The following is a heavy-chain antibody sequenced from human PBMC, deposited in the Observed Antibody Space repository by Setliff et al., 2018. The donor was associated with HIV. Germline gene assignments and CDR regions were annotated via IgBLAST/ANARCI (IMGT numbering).Heavy chain of an antibody. D-gene: IGHD2-15*01. CDR3: ARVRYCSGGSCYGGEYWFDP. CDR1: KYTFTDYY. V-gene: IGHV1-69-2*01. Sequence: ASVKVSCKASKYTFTDYYMHWVQQAPGKGLEWMGRVDPEDDKTIYAEKFQDRVTMTRDTSTSTVYMELSSLRSEDTAVYYCARVRYCSGGSCYGGEYWFDPWGQGTLVTVSS. CDR2: VDPEDDKT. J-gene: IGHJ5*02.